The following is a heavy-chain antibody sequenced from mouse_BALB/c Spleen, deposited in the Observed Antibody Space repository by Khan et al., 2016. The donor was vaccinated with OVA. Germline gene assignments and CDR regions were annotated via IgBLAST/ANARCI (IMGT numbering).Heavy chain of an antibody. J-gene: IGHJ3*01. V-gene: IGHV1-18*01. D-gene: IGHD2-14*01. Sequence: VQLKQSGPGVVKPGDSVKISCKTTGYTISEYTMHWVKQSHGKSHEGGGGIIPSNGATRYNQTFKGKATLTVDKSYSKAYMELRSLTSEDTAFYYCSRDGAYYKYSWFAYWGQGTLVTVSA. CDR3: SRDGAYYKYSWFAY. CDR2: IIPSNGAT. CDR1: GYTISEYT.